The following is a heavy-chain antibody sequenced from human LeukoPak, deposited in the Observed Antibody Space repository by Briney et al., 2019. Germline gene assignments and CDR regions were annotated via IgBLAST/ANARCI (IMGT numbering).Heavy chain of an antibody. CDR1: GLTFTSYG. Sequence: ASVTVSCKASGLTFTSYGFSWVRQAPGQGPEWMGWISANNGNTIYVQKFQGRVTMTTDTSTTTVYMELRDLRSDDTAVYYCAKDGRPMIPFSWFDPWGQGTLVIVSS. CDR2: ISANNGNT. V-gene: IGHV1-18*01. CDR3: AKDGRPMIPFSWFDP. D-gene: IGHD3-16*01. J-gene: IGHJ5*02.